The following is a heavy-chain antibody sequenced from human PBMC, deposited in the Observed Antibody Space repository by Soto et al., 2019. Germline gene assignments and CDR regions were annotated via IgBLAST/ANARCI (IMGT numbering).Heavy chain of an antibody. CDR3: ARVKLGYCISTSCYHDY. D-gene: IGHD2-2*01. J-gene: IGHJ4*02. V-gene: IGHV3-74*01. CDR1: GFTFSNYW. Sequence: GGSLRLSCAASGFTFSNYWMSWVRQAPGKGLVWVSGINSDGSSTNYADSVKGRFTISRDNAKNSLYLQMNSLRAEDTAVYYCARVKLGYCISTSCYHDYWGQGTLVTVSS. CDR2: INSDGSST.